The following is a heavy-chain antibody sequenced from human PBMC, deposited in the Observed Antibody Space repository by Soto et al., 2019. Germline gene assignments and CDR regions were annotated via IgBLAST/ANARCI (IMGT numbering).Heavy chain of an antibody. CDR2: VTPINGAT. V-gene: IGHV1-46*01. CDR1: GYTFTNHH. D-gene: IGHD2-15*01. J-gene: IGHJ4*02. Sequence: QVQLVQSGAEVKMPGASVKVSCKAYGYTFTNHHVHWVRLAPGQGLEWMGIVTPINGATHYAARFQGRVTFSADESTRTTYMELRSLTSEDTAIYYCARDVVRSTAGDSWGQGTLVTVSS. CDR3: ARDVVRSTAGDS.